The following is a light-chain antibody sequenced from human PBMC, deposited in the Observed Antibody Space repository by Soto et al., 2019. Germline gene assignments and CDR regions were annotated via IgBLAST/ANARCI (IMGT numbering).Light chain of an antibody. CDR3: QHYNSYSEA. CDR2: KAS. CDR1: QTISSW. Sequence: IQMTQSASTLSVSVGDRVTITCRASQTISSWLAWYQQKPGKAPKLLIYKASTLKSGVPSRFSGSGSGTEFTLTISSLQPDDFATYYCQHYNSYSEAFGQGTKV. V-gene: IGKV1-5*03. J-gene: IGKJ1*01.